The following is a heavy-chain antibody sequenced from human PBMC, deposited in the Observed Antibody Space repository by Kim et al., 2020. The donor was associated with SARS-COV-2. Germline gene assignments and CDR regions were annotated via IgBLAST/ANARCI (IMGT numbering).Heavy chain of an antibody. CDR3: SRDLGQWLSGTRTWGGWVDP. V-gene: IGHV1-46*01. J-gene: IGHJ5*02. Sequence: ASVKVSCKASGYTFTSYYMHWVRQAPGQGLEWMGIINPSGGSTSYAQKFQGRVTMTRDTSTSTVYMELSSLRSEDTAVYYCSRDLGQWLSGTRTWGGWVDPWGQGTLVTVSP. D-gene: IGHD6-19*01. CDR2: INPSGGST. CDR1: GYTFTSYY.